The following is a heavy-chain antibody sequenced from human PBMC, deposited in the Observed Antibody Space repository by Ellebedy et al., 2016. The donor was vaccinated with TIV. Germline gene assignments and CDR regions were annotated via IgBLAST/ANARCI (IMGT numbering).Heavy chain of an antibody. CDR3: ARTPRTYYYDMDV. CDR2: INPTDDVT. J-gene: IGHJ6*02. V-gene: IGHV1-46*01. CDR1: ESSLPSDF. Sequence: ASVKVSCKASESSLPSDFIHWVRQAPGQGLEWMGIINPTDDVTDYAEKFQGRVTMDRDTSTSTVFMELSSLRSEDTAIYYCARTPRTYYYDMDVWGQGTTVTVS.